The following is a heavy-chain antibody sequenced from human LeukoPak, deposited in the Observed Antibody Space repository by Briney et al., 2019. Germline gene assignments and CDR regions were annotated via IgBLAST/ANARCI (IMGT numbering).Heavy chain of an antibody. CDR1: GFTFSSYS. V-gene: IGHV3-21*01. J-gene: IGHJ3*02. CDR2: ISSSSSYI. CDR3: ARESRSAGAFDI. D-gene: IGHD3-3*01. Sequence: PGGSLRLSCAASGFTFSSYSMNWVRQAPGKGLEWVSSISSSSSYIYYADSVKGRFTISRDNAKNSLYLQMNSLRAEDTAVYYCARESRSAGAFDIWGQGTMVTVSS.